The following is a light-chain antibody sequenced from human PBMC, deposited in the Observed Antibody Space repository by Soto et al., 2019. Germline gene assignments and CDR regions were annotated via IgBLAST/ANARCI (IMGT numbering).Light chain of an antibody. CDR2: DAS. V-gene: IGKV3-20*01. Sequence: LTQPRATLRFFTGERPTLSFRASKSVSSYLAWHQPKPGQAPRLLVFDASSRAPGIPDRFSGSGSGTDFTLTIRRLDPEDFAVYYCQQYGSSRTFGGGTKVDIK. J-gene: IGKJ4*02. CDR3: QQYGSSRT. CDR1: KSVSSY.